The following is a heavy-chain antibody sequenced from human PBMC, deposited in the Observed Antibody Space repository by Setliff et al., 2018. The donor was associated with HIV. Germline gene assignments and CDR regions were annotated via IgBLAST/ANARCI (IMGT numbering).Heavy chain of an antibody. Sequence: SETLSLTCIISDGSISNYYWSWFRQTPGKGLEWIGHIYYSGRTNYNPSLNSRVTISIDTSKNHFSLKLTSVTAADTAVYYCARGVRGVIIDWYYFDYWGQETLVTVSS. CDR3: ARGVRGVIIDWYYFDY. CDR1: DGSISNYY. CDR2: IYYSGRT. J-gene: IGHJ4*02. V-gene: IGHV4-59*01. D-gene: IGHD3-10*01.